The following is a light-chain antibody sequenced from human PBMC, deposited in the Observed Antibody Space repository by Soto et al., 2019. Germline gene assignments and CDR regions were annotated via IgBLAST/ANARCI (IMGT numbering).Light chain of an antibody. J-gene: IGLJ3*02. CDR3: SSYTSRSTWV. CDR1: SSDVGGYNY. V-gene: IGLV2-14*01. Sequence: QSALTQPASVSGSPGQSITISCTGTSSDVGGYNYVSWYQQHQGKAPKLMIYEVSNRPSGVSDRFSGSKSGNTSSLTISGLQAEDEADYYFSSYTSRSTWVFGGGTKLTVL. CDR2: EVS.